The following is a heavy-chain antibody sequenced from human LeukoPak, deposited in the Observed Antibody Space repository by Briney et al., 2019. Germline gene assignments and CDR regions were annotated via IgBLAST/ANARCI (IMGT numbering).Heavy chain of an antibody. J-gene: IGHJ4*02. D-gene: IGHD3-9*01. Sequence: SVKVSCKASGGTFSSYAISWVRQAPGQGLEWMGGIIPIFGTANYAQKFQGRVTITADEFTSTAYMELSSLRSEDTAVYYCARNKRYFDWLFWDYWGQGTLVTVSS. CDR2: IIPIFGTA. V-gene: IGHV1-69*13. CDR1: GGTFSSYA. CDR3: ARNKRYFDWLFWDY.